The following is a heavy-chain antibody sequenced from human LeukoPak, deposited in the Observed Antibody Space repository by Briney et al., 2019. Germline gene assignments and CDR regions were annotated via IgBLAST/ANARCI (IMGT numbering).Heavy chain of an antibody. V-gene: IGHV3-11*01. CDR2: ISSSGSTI. Sequence: PGGSLRLSCAASGFTFSDYYMSWIRQAPGKGLEWVSYISSSGSTIYYADSVKGRFTISRDNAKNSLYPQMNSLRAEDTAVYYCARDSRTVTSVDYWGQGTLVTVSS. D-gene: IGHD4-11*01. CDR1: GFTFSDYY. J-gene: IGHJ4*02. CDR3: ARDSRTVTSVDY.